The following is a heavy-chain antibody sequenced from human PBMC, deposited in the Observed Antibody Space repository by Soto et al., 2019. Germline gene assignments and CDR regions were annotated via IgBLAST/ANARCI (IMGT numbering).Heavy chain of an antibody. Sequence: GGSLRLSCPASGFTLSSYAITWVLQAPGKRLEWVSSISDRGGSTYYADSVKGRFTISRDNSKNTLFLQMSSLRAEDTAAYYCARAAKLGYCTSPNCPLVSWGQGTLVTVSS. V-gene: IGHV3-23*01. J-gene: IGHJ5*02. CDR3: ARAAKLGYCTSPNCPLVS. CDR2: ISDRGGST. D-gene: IGHD2-2*01. CDR1: GFTLSSYA.